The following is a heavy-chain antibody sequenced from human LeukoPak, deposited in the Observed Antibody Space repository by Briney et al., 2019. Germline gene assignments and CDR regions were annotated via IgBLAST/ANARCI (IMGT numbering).Heavy chain of an antibody. D-gene: IGHD1-26*01. CDR1: GYSISSGYY. CDR2: IFHSGST. V-gene: IGHV4-38-2*02. Sequence: SETLSLTCTVSGYSISSGYYWGWIRQPPGKGLEWIGSIFHSGSTFYNPSLNSRVTISVDTSKNQFSLKLSSVTAADTAVYYCARDLYTGSYQFDYWGPGTLLTVSS. CDR3: ARDLYTGSYQFDY. J-gene: IGHJ4*02.